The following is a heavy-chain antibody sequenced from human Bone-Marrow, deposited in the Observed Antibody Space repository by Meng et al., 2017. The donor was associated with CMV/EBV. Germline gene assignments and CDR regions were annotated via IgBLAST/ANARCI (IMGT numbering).Heavy chain of an antibody. CDR1: GFSFRSYS. D-gene: IGHD2-2*01. CDR2: ISSSSSYI. CDR3: ARGTEADIVVVPAANWVYYYYYGMDV. J-gene: IGHJ6*02. Sequence: LSLTCAAPGFSFRSYSMNWVRQAPGRGLEWVSSISSSSSYIYYADSVKGRFTISRDNAKISLYLQMNSLRAEDTAVYYCARGTEADIVVVPAANWVYYYYYGMDVWGQGTTVTVSS. V-gene: IGHV3-21*01.